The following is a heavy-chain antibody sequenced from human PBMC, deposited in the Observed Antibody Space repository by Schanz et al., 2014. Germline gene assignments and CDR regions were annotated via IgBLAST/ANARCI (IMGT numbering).Heavy chain of an antibody. J-gene: IGHJ5*02. Sequence: QVLLVQSGAEVKQPGASVKVSCKASGYTFTGYYIHWVRQAPGQGFEWMGWINPLSGATDYAPTFQGRVSMTRDTSISTAYMEVTRLVSPDTAVYYCARRGPNCSNNACYHGWFDPWGQGTLVTVSS. CDR3: ARRGPNCSNNACYHGWFDP. V-gene: IGHV1-2*02. CDR1: GYTFTGYY. D-gene: IGHD4-4*01. CDR2: INPLSGAT.